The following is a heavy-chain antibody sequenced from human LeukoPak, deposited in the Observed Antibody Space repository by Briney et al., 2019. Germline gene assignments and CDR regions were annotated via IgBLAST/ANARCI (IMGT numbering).Heavy chain of an antibody. Sequence: QPGGSLRLSRAASGFTFSRYWMHWVRPVPGKGLEWVSYISSSGSTIYYADSVKGRFTISRDNAKNSLYLQMNSLRAEDTAVYYCARAYHAQAAIVSQEVDPWGQGTLVTVSS. D-gene: IGHD2-2*01. CDR1: GFTFSRYW. CDR3: ARAYHAQAAIVSQEVDP. CDR2: ISSSGSTI. V-gene: IGHV3-48*03. J-gene: IGHJ5*02.